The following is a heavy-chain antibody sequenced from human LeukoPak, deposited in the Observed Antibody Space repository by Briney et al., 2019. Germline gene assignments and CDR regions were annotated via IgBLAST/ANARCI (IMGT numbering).Heavy chain of an antibody. Sequence: PGGSLRLSCGASGFTFSSYGMSWVRQAPGKGLEWVSAISGSGGRTRYADSVKGRFTISRDNSKNTLYLQMNSLRAEDTAVYYCARDPGYYYDSSAQDYWGQGTLVTVSS. CDR1: GFTFSSYG. V-gene: IGHV3-23*01. CDR3: ARDPGYYYDSSAQDY. D-gene: IGHD3-22*01. CDR2: ISGSGGRT. J-gene: IGHJ4*02.